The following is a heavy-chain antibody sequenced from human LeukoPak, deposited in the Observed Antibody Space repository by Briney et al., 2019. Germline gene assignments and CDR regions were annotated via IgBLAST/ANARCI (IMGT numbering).Heavy chain of an antibody. CDR2: IWYDGSKT. CDR1: GFTFSTYG. CDR3: ARDTAQRAFDI. Sequence: SGRSLRLSCAAYGFTFSTYGMHRVPQSPGKGLEWVAVIWYDGSKTHYRDAVKGRFTISRDNSKNTLYLEMNSLRAEDTAVYYCARDTAQRAFDIWSQGTMVTVSS. J-gene: IGHJ3*02. D-gene: IGHD6-25*01. V-gene: IGHV3-33*01.